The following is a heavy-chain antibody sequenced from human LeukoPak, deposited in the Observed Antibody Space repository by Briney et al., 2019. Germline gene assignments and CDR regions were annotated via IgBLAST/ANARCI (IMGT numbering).Heavy chain of an antibody. Sequence: GGSLRLSCAASGFIFRDYYMSWIRQAPGKGLEWVSAISGSGGSTYYADSVKGRFTISRDNSKNTLYLQMNSLRAEDTAVYYCAKAPIIAGFDYWGQGTLVTVSS. CDR1: GFIFRDYY. V-gene: IGHV3-23*01. CDR2: ISGSGGST. J-gene: IGHJ4*02. CDR3: AKAPIIAGFDY. D-gene: IGHD2-21*01.